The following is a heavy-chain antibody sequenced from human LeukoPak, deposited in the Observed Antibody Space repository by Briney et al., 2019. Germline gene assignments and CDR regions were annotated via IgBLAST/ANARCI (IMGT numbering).Heavy chain of an antibody. D-gene: IGHD3-22*01. V-gene: IGHV3-23*01. Sequence: GGSLRLSCAASGFTFSTYAMSWVRQGPGKGLEWVSAISGSAGITDYADSVKGRFTISRDNAKNSLHLQMDSLRAEDTAVYYCTKHITTDATTPFYYGMDVWGQGTTVTVSS. J-gene: IGHJ6*02. CDR3: TKHITTDATTPFYYGMDV. CDR2: ISGSAGIT. CDR1: GFTFSTYA.